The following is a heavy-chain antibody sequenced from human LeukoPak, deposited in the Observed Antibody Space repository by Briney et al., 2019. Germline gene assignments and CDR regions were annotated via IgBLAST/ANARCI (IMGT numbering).Heavy chain of an antibody. CDR2: IYSGGST. CDR1: GFTVSSNY. V-gene: IGHV3-66*01. J-gene: IGHJ3*02. D-gene: IGHD1-26*01. CDR3: ASPGVVGAKDAFDI. Sequence: PGGSLRLSCAASGFTVSSNYMSWVRQAPGKGLEWVSVIYSGGSTYYADSVKGRFTISRDNSKNTLYLQMNGLRAEGTAVYYCASPGVVGAKDAFDIWGQGTMVTVSS.